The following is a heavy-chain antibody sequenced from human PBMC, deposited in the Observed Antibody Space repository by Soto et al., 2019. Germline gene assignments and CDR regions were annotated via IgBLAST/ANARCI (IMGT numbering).Heavy chain of an antibody. CDR3: ARVPRDLLYSSSWYYYYYGMDV. Sequence: SETLSLTCTVSGGSISSYYWSWIRQPPGKGLEWIGYIYYSGSTNYNPSLKSRVTISVDTSKNQFSLKLSSVTAADTAVYYCARVPRDLLYSSSWYYYYYGMDVWGQGTTVTVSS. CDR1: GGSISSYY. D-gene: IGHD6-13*01. V-gene: IGHV4-59*01. J-gene: IGHJ6*02. CDR2: IYYSGST.